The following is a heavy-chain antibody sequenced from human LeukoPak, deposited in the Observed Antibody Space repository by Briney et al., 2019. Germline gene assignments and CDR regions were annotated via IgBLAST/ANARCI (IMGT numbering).Heavy chain of an antibody. Sequence: PGGSLRLSCAASGFTFSSYWMTWVRQAPGKGLEWVANIKYDGSEKDYMDSVKGRFTISRDNAKNSLYLQMNSLRAEDTAVDYCARDIETAGLFLDYWGQGTLVTVSS. CDR1: GFTFSSYW. CDR2: IKYDGSEK. CDR3: ARDIETAGLFLDY. D-gene: IGHD6-13*01. V-gene: IGHV3-7*01. J-gene: IGHJ4*02.